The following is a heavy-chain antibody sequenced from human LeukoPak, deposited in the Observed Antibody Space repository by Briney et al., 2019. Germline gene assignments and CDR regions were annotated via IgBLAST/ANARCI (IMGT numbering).Heavy chain of an antibody. D-gene: IGHD1-26*01. J-gene: IGHJ4*02. Sequence: GGSMRLSCAASGFTFSNHWMHWVRQAPGKGLVWVSRISSDVSTTNYADSVKGRLTIARDSAKNTLYLQMNSLRAEDTAVYYCARELPFDYWGQGTLVTVSS. CDR1: GFTFSNHW. CDR2: ISSDVSTT. CDR3: ARELPFDY. V-gene: IGHV3-74*01.